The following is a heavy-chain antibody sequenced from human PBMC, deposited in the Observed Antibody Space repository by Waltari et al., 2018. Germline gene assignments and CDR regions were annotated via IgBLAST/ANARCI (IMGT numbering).Heavy chain of an antibody. CDR3: ARGGGFGAAGTRHVDY. CDR1: GGSFSGYY. CDR2: INHSGST. D-gene: IGHD6-13*01. V-gene: IGHV4-34*01. J-gene: IGHJ4*02. Sequence: QVQLQQWGAGLLKPSETLSLTCAVYGGSFSGYYWSWIRQPPGKGLDWIGEINHSGSTNHTPPLKSRVTISVDTSKNQFSLKLSSVTAADTAVYYCARGGGFGAAGTRHVDYWGQGTLVTVSS.